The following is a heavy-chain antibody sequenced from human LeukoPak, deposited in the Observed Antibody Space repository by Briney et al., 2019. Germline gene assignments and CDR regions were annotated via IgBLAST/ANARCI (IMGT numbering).Heavy chain of an antibody. Sequence: GGSLRLSCAASGFSSTSYAMSWVRQAPGKGLEWVSAITGSGGTKYYADSVKGRFTISRDSSKNTLFLQMNSLRAEDTAVYSCAKDLAPFTNAWYAFDYWGRGILVTVSS. V-gene: IGHV3-23*01. CDR2: ITGSGGTK. CDR1: GFSSTSYA. J-gene: IGHJ4*02. D-gene: IGHD6-13*01. CDR3: AKDLAPFTNAWYAFDY.